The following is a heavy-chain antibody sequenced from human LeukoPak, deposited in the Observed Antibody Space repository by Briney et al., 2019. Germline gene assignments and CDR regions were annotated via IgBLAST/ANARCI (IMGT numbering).Heavy chain of an antibody. Sequence: PGESLKLSCKGSGYTFTLSSLGGVRQMPGKGLEWMGIIYPGDSDTTYSPSFQGQVTISVDKSISTASLQWSSLKASDTAMYYCAGQGAGWGYWYFDLWGRGTLVTVSS. CDR2: IYPGDSDT. J-gene: IGHJ2*01. D-gene: IGHD6-19*01. CDR1: GYTFTLSS. CDR3: AGQGAGWGYWYFDL. V-gene: IGHV5-51*01.